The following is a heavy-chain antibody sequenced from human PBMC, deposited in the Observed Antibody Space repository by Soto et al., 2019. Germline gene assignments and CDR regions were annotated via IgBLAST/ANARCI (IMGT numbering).Heavy chain of an antibody. D-gene: IGHD3-3*01. V-gene: IGHV5-51*01. J-gene: IGHJ6*03. CDR1: GYSFTSYW. CDR2: IYPGDSDT. Sequence: PGESLKISCKGSGYSFTSYWIGWVRQMPGKGLEWMGIIYPGDSDTRYSPSFQGQVTISADKSISTAYLQWSSLKASDTAMYYCARRNDFWSGSAYYYYYMDVWGKGNSGHRLL. CDR3: ARRNDFWSGSAYYYYYMDV.